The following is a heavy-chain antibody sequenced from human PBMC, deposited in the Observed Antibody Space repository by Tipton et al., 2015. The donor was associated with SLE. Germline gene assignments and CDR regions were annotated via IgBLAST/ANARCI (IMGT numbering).Heavy chain of an antibody. J-gene: IGHJ6*02. CDR1: EFTFSIYW. Sequence: GSLRLSCAASEFTFSIYWMHWVRRAPGKGLVWVSRINTDGGKTAYAASVKGRFTISRDNAKNTLYLQMNSLRAEDTAVYYCARVLGSYYGMDVWGQGTTVTVSS. CDR2: INTDGGKT. CDR3: ARVLGSYYGMDV. V-gene: IGHV3-74*01.